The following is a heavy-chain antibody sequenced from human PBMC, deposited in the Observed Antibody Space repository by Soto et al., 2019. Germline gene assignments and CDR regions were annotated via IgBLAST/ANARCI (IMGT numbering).Heavy chain of an antibody. Sequence: QVQLVQSGAEVKKPGASVKVSCKAPGDTFTSYYLNWVRQAPGQGPEWMGVINPNGGSTKYAQKFKGRITMTRDTSRSTVYMELSSLRSEDTAVYYCARSSGGNFGIIIEGSNWFDPWGQGTLVTVSS. CDR1: GDTFTSYY. CDR2: INPNGGST. D-gene: IGHD3-3*01. J-gene: IGHJ5*02. V-gene: IGHV1-46*01. CDR3: ARSSGGNFGIIIEGSNWFDP.